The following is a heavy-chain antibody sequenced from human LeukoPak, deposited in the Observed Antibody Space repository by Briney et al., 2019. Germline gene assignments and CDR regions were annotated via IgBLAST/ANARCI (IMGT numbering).Heavy chain of an antibody. CDR2: IYTSGST. Sequence: SETLSLTCTVSGGSISSSSYYWGWIRQPPGKGLEWIGSIYTSGSTYYNPSLKSRVTISVDTSKNQFSLKLSSVTAADTAMYYCATNEWSGYYFEYWGQGTLVPVSS. V-gene: IGHV4-39*01. CDR3: ATNEWSGYYFEY. D-gene: IGHD3-3*01. J-gene: IGHJ4*02. CDR1: GGSISSSSYY.